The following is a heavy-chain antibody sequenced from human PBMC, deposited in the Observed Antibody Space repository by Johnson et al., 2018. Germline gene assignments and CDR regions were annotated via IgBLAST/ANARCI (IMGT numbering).Heavy chain of an antibody. V-gene: IGHV3-23*04. J-gene: IGHJ6*03. Sequence: VQLVESVGGLVQPWGSLRLSCAASGFTFSSYAMSWVRQAPGKGLEWVSAISRSGGGTFYADSVKGRFTISRDDSRDTLYLQMNTLRAEDTALDYCAKDVLSSRWYSDYYHYDYRDVWGKGTTVTVSS. CDR1: GFTFSSYA. CDR2: ISRSGGGT. CDR3: AKDVLSSRWYSDYYHYDYRDV. D-gene: IGHD6-13*01.